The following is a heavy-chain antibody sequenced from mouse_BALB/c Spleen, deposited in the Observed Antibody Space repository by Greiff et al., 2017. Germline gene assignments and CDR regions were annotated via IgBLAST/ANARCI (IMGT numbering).Heavy chain of an antibody. Sequence: VQLQQSGAELVRPGALVKLSCKASGFTFKDYYMHWVKQSPEQGLEWIGWIDPENGNTIYDPKFQGKASITADTSSNTVYLQLGSLTSEDTAVYYCACQKAMDYWGQGTSVTVSS. CDR2: IDPENGNT. D-gene: IGHD6-1*01. CDR3: ACQKAMDY. CDR1: GFTFKDYY. V-gene: IGHV14-1*02. J-gene: IGHJ4*01.